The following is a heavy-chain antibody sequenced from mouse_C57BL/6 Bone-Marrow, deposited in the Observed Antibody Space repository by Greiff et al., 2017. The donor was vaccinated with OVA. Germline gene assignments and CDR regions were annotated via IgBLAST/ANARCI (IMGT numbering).Heavy chain of an antibody. D-gene: IGHD2-12*01. V-gene: IGHV1-69*01. CDR1: GYTFTSYW. CDR3: ALRGGAMDY. J-gene: IGHJ4*01. CDR2: IDPSDSYT. Sequence: QVQLQQPGAELVMPGASVKLSCKASGYTFTSYWMHWVKQRPGQGLEWIGEIDPSDSYTNYNQKFKGKSTLTVDKSSSTAYMQLSSLTSEDSAVYYCALRGGAMDYGGQGTSVTVAS.